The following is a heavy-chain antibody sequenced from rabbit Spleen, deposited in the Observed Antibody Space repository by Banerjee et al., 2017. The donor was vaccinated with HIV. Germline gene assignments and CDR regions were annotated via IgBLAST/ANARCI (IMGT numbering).Heavy chain of an antibody. CDR1: GFPFSNKAV. D-gene: IGHD2-1*01. J-gene: IGHJ4*01. CDR3: ARGSAAMTMVITGYYLNL. CDR2: IYADSSGST. Sequence: QEQLEESGGGLVKPEGSLTLTCKASGFPFSNKAVMCWVRQAPGKGLECIACIYADSSGSTYYASWAKGRFTISRTSSTTVTLEMTSLTAADTATYFCARGSAAMTMVITGYYLNLWGQGTLVTVS. V-gene: IGHV1S45*01.